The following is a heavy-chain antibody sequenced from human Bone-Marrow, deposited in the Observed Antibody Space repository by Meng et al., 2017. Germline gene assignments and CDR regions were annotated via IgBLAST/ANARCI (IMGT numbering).Heavy chain of an antibody. Sequence: QLQLQESGSGLVKPSQTLSLTCAVSGGSISSGGYSWSWIRQPPGKGLEWIGYIYHGESTNYNPSLKSRVTISVDTSKNQLSLKLTSVTAADTAVYYCSGGGVRGYWGQGTLVTVSS. J-gene: IGHJ4*02. V-gene: IGHV4-30-2*01. D-gene: IGHD2-21*01. CDR1: GGSISSGGYS. CDR3: SGGGVRGY. CDR2: IYHGEST.